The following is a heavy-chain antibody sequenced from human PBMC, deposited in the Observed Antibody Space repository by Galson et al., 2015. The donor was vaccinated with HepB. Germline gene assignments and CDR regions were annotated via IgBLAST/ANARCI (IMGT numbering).Heavy chain of an antibody. D-gene: IGHD3-22*01. V-gene: IGHV3-15*01. Sequence: SLRLSCAASGFTFSNAWMSWVRQAPGKGLEWVGRIKSKTDGGTTDYAAPVKGRFTISRDDSKNTLYLQMNSLKTEDTAVYYCTTVFPYYYDSSGTGYDAFDIWGQGTMVTVSS. CDR1: GFTFSNAW. J-gene: IGHJ3*02. CDR3: TTVFPYYYDSSGTGYDAFDI. CDR2: IKSKTDGGTT.